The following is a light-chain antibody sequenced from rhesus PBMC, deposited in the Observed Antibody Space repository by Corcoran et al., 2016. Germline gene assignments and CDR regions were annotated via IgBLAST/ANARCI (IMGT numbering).Light chain of an antibody. CDR3: LQYDTNPRT. V-gene: IGKV1-22*01. J-gene: IGKJ1*01. CDR2: RAS. CDR1: QSISSW. Sequence: DIQMTQSPSSLSASVGDTVTSTCRASQSISSWLDWYHQTPGKAPKVLIYRASSLQSGAPSRFSGSGSWTDFTLHITSLQPEDFATYYWLQYDTNPRTFGQGTKVEIK.